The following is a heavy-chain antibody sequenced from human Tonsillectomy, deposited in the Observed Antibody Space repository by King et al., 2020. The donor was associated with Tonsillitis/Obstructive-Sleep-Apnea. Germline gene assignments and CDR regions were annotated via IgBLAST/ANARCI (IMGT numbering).Heavy chain of an antibody. CDR2: IKQDGSEK. Sequence: VQRVESGGGLVQSGGSLRLSCAASGFTISSYWMSWVRQAPGKGREWVANIKQDGSEKHYVDSVKGRFTISRDNAKNSLYLQLNSLRAEDTAVYYCAREGGHGMGFDYWGQGNLVTDSS. J-gene: IGHJ4*02. V-gene: IGHV3-7*01. CDR1: GFTISSYW. D-gene: IGHD3-16*01. CDR3: AREGGHGMGFDY.